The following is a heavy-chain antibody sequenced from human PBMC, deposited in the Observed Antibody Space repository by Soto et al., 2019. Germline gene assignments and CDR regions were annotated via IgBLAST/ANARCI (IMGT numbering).Heavy chain of an antibody. D-gene: IGHD5-12*01. J-gene: IGHJ4*02. V-gene: IGHV1-24*01. CDR2: FDPEDGET. CDR1: GYTLTELS. Sequence: ASVKVSCKVSGYTLTELSMHWVRQAPGKGLEWMGGFDPEDGETIYAQKFQGRVTMTEDTSTDTAYMELSSLRSEDTAVYYCATDYSGYGHFDYWGQGTLVTVSS. CDR3: ATDYSGYGHFDY.